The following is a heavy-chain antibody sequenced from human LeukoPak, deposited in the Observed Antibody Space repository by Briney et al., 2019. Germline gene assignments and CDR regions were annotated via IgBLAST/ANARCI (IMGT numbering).Heavy chain of an antibody. CDR2: NYSSGCN. V-gene: IGHV4-4*07. D-gene: IGHD6-13*01. CDR1: GGSLSTYY. Sequence: SETLSLTRTLPGGSLSTYYRSWIRPPARKGLEWIWRNYSSGCNNYNTSLKSRVTISVDTSKGQFSLKLTSVTGADTAVYYCASTGTSQTYSSSSFRSWGQGTLVTVSS. J-gene: IGHJ5*02. CDR3: ASTGTSQTYSSSSFRS.